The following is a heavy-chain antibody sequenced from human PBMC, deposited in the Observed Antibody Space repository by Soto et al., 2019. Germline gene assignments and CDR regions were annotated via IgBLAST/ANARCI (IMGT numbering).Heavy chain of an antibody. D-gene: IGHD3-10*01. CDR3: ARSENLWSEFYYGSGDAFDI. Sequence: SETLSLTCTVSGGSISSYYWSWIRQPPGKGLEWIGYIYYSGSTNYNPSLKSRVTISVDTSKNQFSLKLSSVTAADTAVYYCARSENLWSEFYYGSGDAFDIWGQGTMVTVSS. J-gene: IGHJ3*02. CDR2: IYYSGST. V-gene: IGHV4-59*08. CDR1: GGSISSYY.